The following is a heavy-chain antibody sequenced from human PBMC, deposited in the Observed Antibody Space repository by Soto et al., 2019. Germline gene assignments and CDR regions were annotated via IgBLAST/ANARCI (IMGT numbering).Heavy chain of an antibody. V-gene: IGHV1-69*04. D-gene: IGHD4-17*01. CDR3: ARGALVTTSQYYYYYGMDV. Sequence: SVKVSCKASGGTFRNFAISWVRQAPGQGLEWMGRITPILDLANYAQKFQARVTITADKSTSTAYMELSSLRSEDTAVYYCARGALVTTSQYYYYYGMDVWGQGTTVTVSS. CDR1: GGTFRNFA. J-gene: IGHJ6*02. CDR2: ITPILDLA.